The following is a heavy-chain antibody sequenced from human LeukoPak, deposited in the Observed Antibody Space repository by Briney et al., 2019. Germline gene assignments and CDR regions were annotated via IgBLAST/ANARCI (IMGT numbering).Heavy chain of an antibody. CDR1: GFTFSGYA. CDR3: TRERVGSSWLPLDTYFDY. Sequence: PGGSLRLSCAASGFTFSGYAMSWVRQAPGKGLEWVGFIRSKAYGGTTEYAASVKGRFTISRDDSKSIAYLQMNSLKTEDTAVYYCTRERVGSSWLPLDTYFDYWGQGTLVTVSS. CDR2: IRSKAYGGTT. D-gene: IGHD6-13*01. J-gene: IGHJ4*02. V-gene: IGHV3-49*04.